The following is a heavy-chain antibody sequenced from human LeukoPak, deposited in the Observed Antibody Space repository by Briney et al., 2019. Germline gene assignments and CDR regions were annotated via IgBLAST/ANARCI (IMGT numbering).Heavy chain of an antibody. CDR1: GGSISSSSYY. CDR2: IYYSGST. Sequence: SETLSLTCTVSGGSISSSSYYWGWIRQPPGKGLEWIGSIYYSGSTYYNPSLKSRITISVDTSKNQFSLRLSSVTAADTAVYYCARHALGYYYGSGSSGHFDYWGQGTLVTVSS. V-gene: IGHV4-39*01. CDR3: ARHALGYYYGSGSSGHFDY. D-gene: IGHD3-10*01. J-gene: IGHJ4*02.